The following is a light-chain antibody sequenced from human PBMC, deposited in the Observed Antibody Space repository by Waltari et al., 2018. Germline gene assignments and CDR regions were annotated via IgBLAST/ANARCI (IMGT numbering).Light chain of an antibody. J-gene: IGKJ2*01. V-gene: IGKV1-5*03. CDR1: QSIGTW. Sequence: DIQLTQSPSALSASVGDRLTFTCRASQSIGTWLAWYQQKPGKAPKLLIYQASALESGVPSRFSGSGYGTEFTLTISSLQPDDFATYYCQQYGAYEYSFGQGTKLEIK. CDR3: QQYGAYEYS. CDR2: QAS.